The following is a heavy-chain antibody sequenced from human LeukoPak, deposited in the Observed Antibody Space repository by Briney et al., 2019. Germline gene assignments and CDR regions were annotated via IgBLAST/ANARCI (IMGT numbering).Heavy chain of an antibody. V-gene: IGHV1-18*01. CDR1: GYTFTSYG. J-gene: IGHJ4*02. Sequence: ASVKVSCKASGYTFTSYGISWVRQAPGQGLEWMGWISAYNGNTNYAQKLQGRVTMTTDTSTSTAYMELRSLRSEDTAVYYCATDLSGSYYNAYWGQGTLVTVSS. D-gene: IGHD1-26*01. CDR2: ISAYNGNT. CDR3: ATDLSGSYYNAY.